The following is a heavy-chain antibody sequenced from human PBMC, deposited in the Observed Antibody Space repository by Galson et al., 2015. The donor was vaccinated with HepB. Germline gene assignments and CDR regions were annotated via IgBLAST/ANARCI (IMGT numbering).Heavy chain of an antibody. CDR3: AKEDGIDAAYYYGIDV. CDR2: ICSGGGST. J-gene: IGHJ6*02. D-gene: IGHD6-25*01. V-gene: IGHV3-23*01. Sequence: SLRLSCAASGFTFSSYSMSWVRQAPGKGLEWVSAICSGGGSTYYADSVKRRFTNSRDTSKNTLYLQMNSLRAEDTAVYYCAKEDGIDAAYYYGIDVWGQGTLVTVSS. CDR1: GFTFSSYS.